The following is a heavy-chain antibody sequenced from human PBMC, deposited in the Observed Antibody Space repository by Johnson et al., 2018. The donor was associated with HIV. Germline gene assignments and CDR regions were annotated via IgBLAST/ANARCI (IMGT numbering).Heavy chain of an antibody. Sequence: VQLVESGGGLVQPGGSLRLSCSASGFTFSSYDMHWVRQATGKGLEWVSAIGTAGDTYYPGSVKGRFTISRENAKNSLYLQMNSLRVEDTAVYYCARLKNGAFDIWGQGTMVTVSS. CDR1: GFTFSSYD. J-gene: IGHJ3*02. CDR2: IGTAGDT. V-gene: IGHV3-13*01. CDR3: ARLKNGAFDI. D-gene: IGHD2-8*01.